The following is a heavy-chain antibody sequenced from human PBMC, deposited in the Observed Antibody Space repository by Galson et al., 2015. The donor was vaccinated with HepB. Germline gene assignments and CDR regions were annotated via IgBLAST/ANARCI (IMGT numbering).Heavy chain of an antibody. J-gene: IGHJ4*02. CDR1: GFTFSSYA. D-gene: IGHD6-13*01. Sequence: SLRLSCAASGFTFSSYAMSWVRQAPGKGLEWVSAISGSGGSTYYADSVKGRFTISRDNSKNTLYLQMNSLRAEDTAVYYCAKISGIPYGSYSSSWYPDYWGQGTLVTVSS. V-gene: IGHV3-23*01. CDR2: ISGSGGST. CDR3: AKISGIPYGSYSSSWYPDY.